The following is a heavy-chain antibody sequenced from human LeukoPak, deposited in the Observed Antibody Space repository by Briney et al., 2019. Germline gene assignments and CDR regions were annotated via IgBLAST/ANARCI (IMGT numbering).Heavy chain of an antibody. CDR2: IKQDGREK. CDR1: GFTFSSYW. CDR3: ARDRRCSSTSCYYFDY. D-gene: IGHD2-2*01. Sequence: PGGSLRLSCAASGFTFSSYWMTWVRQAPGKGLEWVANIKQDGREKYYVDSVKGRFTISRDNAKNSLYLQMNSLRAEDTAVYYCARDRRCSSTSCYYFDYWGQGTLVTVSS. J-gene: IGHJ4*02. V-gene: IGHV3-7*04.